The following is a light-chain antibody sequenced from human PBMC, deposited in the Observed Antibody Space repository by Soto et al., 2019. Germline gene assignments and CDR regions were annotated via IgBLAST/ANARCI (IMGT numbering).Light chain of an antibody. CDR1: SGSVSPSHY. Sequence: QTVVTQEPSFSVSPGGTVTLTCGLSSGSVSPSHYPSWYQQTPGQAPRTLIYGTNARSSGVPDRFSGSILGDKAALTITGAQADDESDYYCVLYMGSGMWIFGGGTKLTVL. V-gene: IGLV8-61*01. CDR2: GTN. J-gene: IGLJ2*01. CDR3: VLYMGSGMWI.